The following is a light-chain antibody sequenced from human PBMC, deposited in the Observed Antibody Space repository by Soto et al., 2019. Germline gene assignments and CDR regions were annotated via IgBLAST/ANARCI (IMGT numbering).Light chain of an antibody. V-gene: IGKV1-39*01. Sequence: DIQMTQSPSSLSASVGDRVTITCRASQNIRNFLNWYQQKPGKAPSLLIAGAPRLQSGVPSRFSGSGSGTDFTLTIVSLQPDDFASYYCQQCWGTPYSFGEGTKVEIK. CDR2: GAP. J-gene: IGKJ4*01. CDR3: QQCWGTPYS. CDR1: QNIRNF.